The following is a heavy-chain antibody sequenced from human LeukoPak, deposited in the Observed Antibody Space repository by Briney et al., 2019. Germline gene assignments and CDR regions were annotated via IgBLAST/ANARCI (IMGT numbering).Heavy chain of an antibody. Sequence: PSQTLSLTCTVSGGSISSGGYYWSWIRQHPGRGLEWIGYIYYSGSTYYNPSLKSRVTISVDTSKNQFSLKLSSVTAADTAVYYCARDTSSGWSSDWGQGTLVTVSS. V-gene: IGHV4-31*03. CDR1: GGSISSGGYY. CDR3: ARDTSSGWSSD. CDR2: IYYSGST. J-gene: IGHJ4*02. D-gene: IGHD6-19*01.